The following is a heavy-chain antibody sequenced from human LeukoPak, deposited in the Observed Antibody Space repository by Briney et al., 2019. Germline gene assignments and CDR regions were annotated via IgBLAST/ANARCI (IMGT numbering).Heavy chain of an antibody. D-gene: IGHD6-13*01. CDR3: ARIAAAGTWRYYYYYMDV. V-gene: IGHV3-21*01. CDR2: ISSSGNYI. Sequence: GGSLRLSCTVSGFTVSSNSMSWVRQAPGKGLEWVSSISSSGNYIDYADSVKGRFTVSRDNAKNSLYLQMNSLRAEDTAVYYCARIAAAGTWRYYYYYMDVWGKGTTVTISS. CDR1: GFTVSSNS. J-gene: IGHJ6*03.